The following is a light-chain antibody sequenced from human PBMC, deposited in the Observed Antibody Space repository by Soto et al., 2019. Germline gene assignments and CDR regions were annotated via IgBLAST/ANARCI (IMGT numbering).Light chain of an antibody. CDR1: SSDVGSYDL. CDR2: EGT. J-gene: IGLJ2*01. Sequence: QSALTQPASVSGSPGQSITISCTGTSSDVGSYDLVSWYQQHPGKAPKLMIYEGTQRPSGISTRFSGSKSGSTASLTISGLQAEDEADYYCFSYAGSSTFVFGGGTKVTVL. CDR3: FSYAGSSTFV. V-gene: IGLV2-23*03.